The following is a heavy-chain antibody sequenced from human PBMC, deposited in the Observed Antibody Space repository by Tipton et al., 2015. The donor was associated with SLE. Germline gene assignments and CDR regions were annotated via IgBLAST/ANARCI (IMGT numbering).Heavy chain of an antibody. CDR2: INHSGST. CDR1: GGSFSGYW. V-gene: IGHV4-34*09. Sequence: TLSLTCAVYGGSFSGYWWTWIRQPPGKGLEWIGEINHSGSTYYNPSLKSRVTISVDTSRNQFSLKVSSVTAADTAVYYCARDGTEGVPFDYWGQGTLVTVSS. D-gene: IGHD1-1*01. J-gene: IGHJ4*02. CDR3: ARDGTEGVPFDY.